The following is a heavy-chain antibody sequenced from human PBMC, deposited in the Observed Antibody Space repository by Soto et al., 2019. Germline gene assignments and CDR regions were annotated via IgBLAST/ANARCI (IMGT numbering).Heavy chain of an antibody. CDR3: AGTATVINYFDY. CDR1: GGTFSSYA. CDR2: IIPIFGTA. J-gene: IGHJ4*02. V-gene: IGHV1-69*12. Sequence: QVQLVQSGAEVKKPGSSVKVSCKASGGTFSSYAISWVRQAPGQGLEWMGGIIPIFGTANYAQKFQGRVTIPADESTSTAYMELSSLRPDGTAVYYCAGTATVINYFDYWGQGTLVTVSS. D-gene: IGHD4-17*01.